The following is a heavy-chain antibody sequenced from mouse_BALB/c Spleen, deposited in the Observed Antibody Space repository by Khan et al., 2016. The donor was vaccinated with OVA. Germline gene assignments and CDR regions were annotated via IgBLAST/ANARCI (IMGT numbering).Heavy chain of an antibody. J-gene: IGHJ2*01. Sequence: VQLKESGAELGRPGSSVKLSCKTSGNTFTSYGIKWVRQRPGQGLEWIGYIYPGNGYIEYNEKFQGKAILTSDTSSTTAYMQLRSLTSEDSALYFCTTAYYRYYFDYWCQGTTLTVSS. V-gene: IGHV1S134*01. CDR3: TTAYYRYYFDY. CDR1: GNTFTSYG. D-gene: IGHD2-14*01. CDR2: IYPGNGYI.